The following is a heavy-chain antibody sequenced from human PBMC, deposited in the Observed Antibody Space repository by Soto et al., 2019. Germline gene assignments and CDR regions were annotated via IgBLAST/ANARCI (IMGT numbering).Heavy chain of an antibody. CDR2: FDPEDGET. Sequence: ASVKVSCKVSGYTLTELSMHWVRQAPGKGLEWMGGFDPEDGETIYAQKLQGRVTMTEETSTDTAYMELSSLRSEDTAVYYCATSERPPFGVVIYSNYWGQGTLVTVSS. CDR3: ATSERPPFGVVIYSNY. D-gene: IGHD3-3*01. CDR1: GYTLTELS. V-gene: IGHV1-24*01. J-gene: IGHJ4*02.